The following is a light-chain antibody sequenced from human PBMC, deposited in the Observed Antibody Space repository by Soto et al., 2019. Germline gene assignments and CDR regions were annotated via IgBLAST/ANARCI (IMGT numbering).Light chain of an antibody. Sequence: AIQMTKSHSSFFPSLGAGFTILAGQGKALRNNLGGNQQKPGKAPKLLIYAASSLQSGVPSRFSGSGSGTDFTLTISSLQPEDFATYYCLQDYNYPRTFGQGTKVEIK. V-gene: IGKV1-6*01. CDR1: KALRNN. J-gene: IGKJ1*01. CDR2: AAS. CDR3: LQDYNYPRT.